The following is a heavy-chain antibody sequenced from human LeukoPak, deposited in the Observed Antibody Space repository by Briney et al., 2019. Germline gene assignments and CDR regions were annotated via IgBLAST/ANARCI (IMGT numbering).Heavy chain of an antibody. CDR2: IYYSGST. CDR3: ARRTDSGSWYFDL. Sequence: SETLSLTCTVSGGSISNYYWSWIRQPPGMGLEWIGNIYYSGSTNYNPSLKSRVTISVETSKNQFSLKLSSVTAADTAMYYCARRTDSGSWYFDLWGRGTLVTVSS. J-gene: IGHJ2*01. D-gene: IGHD6-6*01. CDR1: GGSISNYY. V-gene: IGHV4-59*01.